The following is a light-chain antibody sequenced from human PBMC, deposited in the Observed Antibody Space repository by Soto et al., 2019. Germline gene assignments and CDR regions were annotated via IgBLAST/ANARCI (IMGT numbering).Light chain of an antibody. CDR1: QDIRGA. Sequence: AIQLTQSPSSLSASVGDRVTITCRASQDIRGALAWYQQKPGKAPKILLYDVSTLESGVPSRFNGSGSGTDFTLTISSLQPVDFATYYCQQFNSYPITFGQGTRLEIK. CDR3: QQFNSYPIT. CDR2: DVS. J-gene: IGKJ5*01. V-gene: IGKV1-13*02.